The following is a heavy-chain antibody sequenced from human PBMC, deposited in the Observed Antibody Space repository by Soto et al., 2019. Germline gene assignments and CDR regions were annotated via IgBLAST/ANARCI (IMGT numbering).Heavy chain of an antibody. CDR2: MNGDGSTT. Sequence: EMQLVESGGGLVQPGGSLRLSWAAAGLTLNSDWMHWVRQDPGKVLVWVSRMNGDGSTTSYEDSVKCRFTISSDNDKKVMYLQMNSLTVADTGVSNCASEDSAPRQWYFGLWGRGTLVTVSS. CDR1: GLTLNSDW. D-gene: IGHD2-21*01. J-gene: IGHJ2*01. CDR3: ASEDSAPRQWYFGL. V-gene: IGHV3-74*01.